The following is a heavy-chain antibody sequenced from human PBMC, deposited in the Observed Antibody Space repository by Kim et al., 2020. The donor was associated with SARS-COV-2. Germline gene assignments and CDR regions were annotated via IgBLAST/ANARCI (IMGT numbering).Heavy chain of an antibody. CDR2: IIPIFGTA. D-gene: IGHD1-7*01. J-gene: IGHJ3*02. CDR1: GGTFSSYA. CDR3: AREAGTGTTGLYDAFDI. V-gene: IGHV1-69*13. Sequence: SVKVSCKASGGTFSSYAISWVRQAPGQGLEWMGGIIPIFGTANYAQKFQGRVTITADESTSTAYMELSSLRSEDTAVYYCAREAGTGTTGLYDAFDIWGQGTMVTVSS.